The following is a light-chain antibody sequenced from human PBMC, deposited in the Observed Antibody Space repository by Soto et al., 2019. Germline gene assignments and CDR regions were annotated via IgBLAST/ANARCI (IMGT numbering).Light chain of an antibody. CDR2: DAS. J-gene: IGKJ4*01. CDR1: QSISSW. Sequence: DIQMTQAPSTLSASVGDRVTITCRASQSISSWLAWYQQKPGKAPKLLIYDASSLESGVPSRFSGSGSGTEFTLTISSLQPDDFATYYCQQYNSYSLTFGGGTKVEIK. V-gene: IGKV1-5*01. CDR3: QQYNSYSLT.